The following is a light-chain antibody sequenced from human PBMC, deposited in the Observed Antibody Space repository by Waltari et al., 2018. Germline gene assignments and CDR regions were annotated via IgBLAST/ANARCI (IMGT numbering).Light chain of an antibody. CDR2: GAS. J-gene: IGKJ2*01. CDR1: QSVRRN. CDR3: QQYNNWPFYT. Sequence: EILMTQSPATLSVSPGERATLSCRASQSVRRNLAWYQQKPGQAPRLLIFGASTRATGIPARFSGSGSETEFTITISSLQSEDFAVYYCQQYNNWPFYTFGQGTKVDIK. V-gene: IGKV3-15*01.